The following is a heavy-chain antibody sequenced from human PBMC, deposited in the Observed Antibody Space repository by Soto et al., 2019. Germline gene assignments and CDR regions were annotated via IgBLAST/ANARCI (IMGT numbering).Heavy chain of an antibody. V-gene: IGHV1-2*02. CDR2: INPNSGGT. Sequence: ASVKVSCKASGYTFTGYYMHWVRQAPGQGVEWMGWINPNSGGTNYAQKFQGRVTMTRDTSISTAYMELSRLRSDDTAVYYCARSTEQLKYYFDYWGQGTLVTVSS. CDR1: GYTFTGYY. CDR3: ARSTEQLKYYFDY. J-gene: IGHJ4*02. D-gene: IGHD6-6*01.